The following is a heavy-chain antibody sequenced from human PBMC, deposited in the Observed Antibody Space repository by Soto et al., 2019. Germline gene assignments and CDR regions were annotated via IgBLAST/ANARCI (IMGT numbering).Heavy chain of an antibody. J-gene: IGHJ4*02. V-gene: IGHV4-30-2*01. CDR3: ARGELGMFIGD. CDR1: GGGSISSGGYS. Sequence: QLQLQESGAGLVKPSQTLSLTCAVSGGGSISSGGYSWSWIRQPPGKGLEWIGYIFHSGSTYYNPSLKSRVTISVDRSKNQFSLKLTSVTAADTAVYYCARGELGMFIGDWGQGTLVTVSS. D-gene: IGHD3-10*01. CDR2: IFHSGST.